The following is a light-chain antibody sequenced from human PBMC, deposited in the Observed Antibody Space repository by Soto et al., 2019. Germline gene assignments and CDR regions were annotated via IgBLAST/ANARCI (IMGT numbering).Light chain of an antibody. CDR2: EVV. CDR3: ATWEDNLTARV. Sequence: QSVLTQPPSASGSPGQSVTISCTGTKSDIGVYDFVSWYQHHPGKAPRLIIYEVVQRPSGVPDRFSGSKSGNTASLTVSGLQAADEADFYCATWEDNLTARVFGGGTKLTVL. J-gene: IGLJ3*02. V-gene: IGLV2-8*01. CDR1: KSDIGVYDF.